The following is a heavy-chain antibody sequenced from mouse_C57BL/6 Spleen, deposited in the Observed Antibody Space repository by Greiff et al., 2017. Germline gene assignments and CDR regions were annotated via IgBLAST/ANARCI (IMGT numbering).Heavy chain of an antibody. CDR2: IYPSDSET. CDR1: GYTFTSYW. Sequence: QVQLQQPGAELVRPGSSVKLSCKASGYTFTSYWMDWVKQRPGQGLEWIGNIYPSDSETHYNQKFKDKATLTVDKSSSTAYMQLSSLTSEDSAVYYCARHHYYAMDYWGQGTSVTVSS. J-gene: IGHJ4*01. V-gene: IGHV1-61*01. CDR3: ARHHYYAMDY.